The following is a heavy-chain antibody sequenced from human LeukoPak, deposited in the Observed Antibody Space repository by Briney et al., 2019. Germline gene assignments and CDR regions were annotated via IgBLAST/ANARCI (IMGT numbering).Heavy chain of an antibody. D-gene: IGHD3-22*01. J-gene: IGHJ5*02. CDR3: AREMIVVNVPYNWFDP. CDR1: GGSISSGDYY. V-gene: IGHV4-30-4*01. Sequence: PSQTLSLTCTVSGGSISSGDYYWSWIRQPPGKGLEWIGYTYYSGSTYYNPSLKSRVTISVDTSKNQFSLKLSSVTAADTAVYYCAREMIVVNVPYNWFDPWGQGTLVTVSS. CDR2: TYYSGST.